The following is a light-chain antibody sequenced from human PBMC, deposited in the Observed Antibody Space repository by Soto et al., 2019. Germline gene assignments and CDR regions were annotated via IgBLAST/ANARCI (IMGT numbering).Light chain of an antibody. CDR2: DAS. CDR3: QQYNSHDDIA. CDR1: QSITSW. J-gene: IGKJ4*01. V-gene: IGKV1-5*01. Sequence: DIHMTQSTSSLSASVGYRVTITCRASQSITSWLAWYQQKPCKAPNLLIYDASSLQSGVPSRFSGSGSGTEFTLTISSLQPDDSATYYCQQYNSHDDIAFGRGTKVDIK.